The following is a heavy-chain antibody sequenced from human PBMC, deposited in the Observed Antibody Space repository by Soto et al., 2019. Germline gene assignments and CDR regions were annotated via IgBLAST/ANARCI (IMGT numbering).Heavy chain of an antibody. CDR2: ISYDGSNK. J-gene: IGHJ6*02. D-gene: IGHD4-17*01. V-gene: IGHV3-30-3*01. Sequence: GGSLSLSCAASGFTFSSYAMHWVRQAPGKGLEWVAVISYDGSNKYYADSVKGRFTISRDNSKNTLYLQMNSLRAEDTAVYYCAREDKDGATYYYGMDVWGQGTTVTVSS. CDR1: GFTFSSYA. CDR3: AREDKDGATYYYGMDV.